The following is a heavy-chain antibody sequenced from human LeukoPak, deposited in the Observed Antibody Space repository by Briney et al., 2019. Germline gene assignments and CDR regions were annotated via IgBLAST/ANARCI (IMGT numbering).Heavy chain of an antibody. CDR3: ARGDGYLSPYFDY. CDR1: GGSISSSSYY. Sequence: SETLSLTCTVSGGSISSSSYYWGWIRRPPGKGLEWIGSIYYSGSTYYNPSLKSRVTISVDTSKNQFSLKLSSVTAADTAVYYCARGDGYLSPYFDYWGQGTLVTVSS. J-gene: IGHJ4*02. CDR2: IYYSGST. D-gene: IGHD5-24*01. V-gene: IGHV4-39*07.